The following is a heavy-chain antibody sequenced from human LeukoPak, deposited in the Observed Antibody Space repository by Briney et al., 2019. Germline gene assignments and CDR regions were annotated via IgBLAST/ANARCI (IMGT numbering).Heavy chain of an antibody. V-gene: IGHV3-7*01. D-gene: IGHD2-2*02. Sequence: GGSLRLSCAASGFTLSSYWMSWVRQAPGKGLEGVANIKQDGSEKYYVDSVKGRFTISRDNAKNSLYLQMNSLRAEDTAVYYCARDWEDIVVVPAAIGVWGQGTMVTVSS. J-gene: IGHJ3*01. CDR1: GFTLSSYW. CDR3: ARDWEDIVVVPAAIGV. CDR2: IKQDGSEK.